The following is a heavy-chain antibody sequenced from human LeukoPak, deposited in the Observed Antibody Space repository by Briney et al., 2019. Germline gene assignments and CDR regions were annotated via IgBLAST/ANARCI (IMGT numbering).Heavy chain of an antibody. J-gene: IGHJ4*02. CDR1: GFTFSSYS. D-gene: IGHD3-22*01. CDR2: ISSSSSTI. CDR3: AKDLIETPRVRYYYDSSGYLFDY. V-gene: IGHV3-48*01. Sequence: GGSLRLSCAASGFTFSSYSMNWVRQAPGKGLEWVSYISSSSSTIYYADSVKGRFTISRDNSKNTLYLQMNSLRAEDTAVYYCAKDLIETPRVRYYYDSSGYLFDYWGQGTLVTVSS.